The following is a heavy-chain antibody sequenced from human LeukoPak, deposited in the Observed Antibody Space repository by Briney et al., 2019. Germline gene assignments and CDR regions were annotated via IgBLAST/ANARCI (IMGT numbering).Heavy chain of an antibody. CDR1: GFTFSSYR. V-gene: IGHV3-21*01. D-gene: IGHD3-22*01. J-gene: IGHJ3*02. CDR2: ISSSSSYI. CDR3: ARDDTHYGSSGSFYDAFDI. Sequence: PGGSLRLSCAASGFTFSSYRMNWVRQAPGKGLEWVSSISSSSSYIYYADSVKGRFTISRDNAKISLSLQMNSLRAEDTALYYCARDDTHYGSSGSFYDAFDIWGQGTMVTVSS.